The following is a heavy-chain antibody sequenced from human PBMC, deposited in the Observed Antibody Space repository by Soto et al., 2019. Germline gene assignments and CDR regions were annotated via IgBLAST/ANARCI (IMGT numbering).Heavy chain of an antibody. CDR3: AKQGGIRHWLDP. CDR1: GFTFSSYA. Sequence: GGSLRLSXAASGFTFSSYAMSWVRQAPGKGLEWVSAISGSGGSTYYADSVKGRFTISRDNSKNTLYLQMNSLRAEDTAVYYCAKQGGIRHWLDPWGQGTLVTVSS. V-gene: IGHV3-23*01. D-gene: IGHD3-10*01. J-gene: IGHJ5*02. CDR2: ISGSGGST.